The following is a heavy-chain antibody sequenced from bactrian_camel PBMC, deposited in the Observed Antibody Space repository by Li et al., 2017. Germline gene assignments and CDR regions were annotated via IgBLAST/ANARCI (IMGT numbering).Heavy chain of an antibody. V-gene: IGHV3-1*01. CDR2: IPSAGGTT. CDR1: GFTFDDYA. J-gene: IGHJ6*01. CDR3: AKGSSPLGWFSALTPEAADFGY. D-gene: IGHD1*01. Sequence: QLVESGGGLVQPGGSLRLSCAASGFTFDDYAMGWIRQAPGKGLEWVSAIPSAGGTTYYADSVKGRFTISRDNAKNTVYLQMNSLKPEDTATYYCAKGSSPLGWFSALTPEAADFGYWGQGTQVTVS.